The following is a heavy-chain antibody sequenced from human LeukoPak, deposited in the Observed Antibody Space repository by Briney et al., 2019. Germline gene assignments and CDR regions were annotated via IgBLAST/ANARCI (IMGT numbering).Heavy chain of an antibody. Sequence: PGGSLRLSCAASGFTFSSHEMNWVRQAPRKGLEWIGSMYYSGSTYNNPSLKSRVTISVNTSKNQFSLKLSSVTAADTAVYYCARQSGAPWGELEHFDYWGQGTLVTVSS. CDR2: MYYSGST. D-gene: IGHD3-16*01. CDR1: GFTFSSHE. V-gene: IGHV4-39*01. CDR3: ARQSGAPWGELEHFDY. J-gene: IGHJ4*02.